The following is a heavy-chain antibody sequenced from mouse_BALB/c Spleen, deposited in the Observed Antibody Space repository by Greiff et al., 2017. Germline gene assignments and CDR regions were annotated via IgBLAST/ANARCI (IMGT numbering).Heavy chain of an antibody. Sequence: VKLVESGPGLVAPSQSLSITCTVSGFSLTSYGVHWVRQPPGKGLEWLGVIWAGGSTNYNSALMSRLSISKDNSKSQVFLKMNSLQTDDTAMYYCARDPYDYGSSYFDYWGQGTTLTVSS. V-gene: IGHV2-9*02. CDR1: GFSLTSYG. D-gene: IGHD1-1*01. CDR3: ARDPYDYGSSYFDY. J-gene: IGHJ2*01. CDR2: IWAGGST.